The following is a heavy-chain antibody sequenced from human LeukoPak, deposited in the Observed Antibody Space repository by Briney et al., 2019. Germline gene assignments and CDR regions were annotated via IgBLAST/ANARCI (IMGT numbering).Heavy chain of an antibody. Sequence: GGSLRLSCAASGFTFSSYEMNWVRQAPGKGLEWVSYISSSGRTFYYADSVKGRFTISRDNAKNSLYLQMNSLRAEDTALYYCARYRFVVGATDSFDIWGQGTMVTVSS. D-gene: IGHD1-26*01. CDR2: ISSSGRTF. CDR3: ARYRFVVGATDSFDI. CDR1: GFTFSSYE. J-gene: IGHJ3*02. V-gene: IGHV3-48*03.